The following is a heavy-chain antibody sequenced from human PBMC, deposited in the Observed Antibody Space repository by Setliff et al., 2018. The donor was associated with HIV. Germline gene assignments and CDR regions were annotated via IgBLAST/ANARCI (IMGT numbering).Heavy chain of an antibody. CDR2: INPNSGDT. J-gene: IGHJ4*02. CDR3: ARVRLGYNDLTPPRYTHALRY. CDR1: GYIITGYL. D-gene: IGHD3-16*02. Sequence: ASVKVSCKASGYIITGYLIHWVRQAPGQGLEWMGWINPNSGDTKYAQEFEGRVSMTRDTSNNTAYMEVNRLRSDDTAVYYCARVRLGYNDLTPPRYTHALRYWGQGILVTVSS. V-gene: IGHV1-2*02.